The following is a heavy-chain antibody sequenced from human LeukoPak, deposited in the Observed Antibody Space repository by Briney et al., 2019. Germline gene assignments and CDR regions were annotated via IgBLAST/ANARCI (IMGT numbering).Heavy chain of an antibody. CDR1: GGSFSSYY. V-gene: IGHV4-59*08. D-gene: IGHD1-26*01. CDR2: ISYTGNT. J-gene: IGHJ5*02. Sequence: KPSETLSLTCTASGGSFSSYYWSWIRQPPGEGLEWIGHISYTGNTKYNPSLKSRVTISLDTSKNQFSLKLTSVTAADTAVYYCARWEYASSWFDPWGQGTLVTVSS. CDR3: ARWEYASSWFDP.